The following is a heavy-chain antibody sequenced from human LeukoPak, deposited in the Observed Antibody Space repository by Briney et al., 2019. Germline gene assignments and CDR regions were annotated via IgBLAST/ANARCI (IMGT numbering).Heavy chain of an antibody. CDR3: AKDRNWGIAAAGPDY. CDR1: GYTFTSYG. Sequence: ASVKVSCKASGYTFTSYGISWVRQAPGQGLEWMGWISAYNGNTNYAQKLQGRVTMTTDTSTSTAYMELRSLRSDDTAVYYCAKDRNWGIAAAGPDYWGQGTLVTVSS. CDR2: ISAYNGNT. V-gene: IGHV1-18*01. J-gene: IGHJ4*02. D-gene: IGHD6-13*01.